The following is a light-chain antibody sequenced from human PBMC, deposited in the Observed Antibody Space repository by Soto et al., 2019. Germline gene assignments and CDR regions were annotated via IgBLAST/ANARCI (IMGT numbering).Light chain of an antibody. V-gene: IGKV3-20*01. CDR1: QSVRSTY. CDR2: GAS. J-gene: IGKJ4*01. Sequence: EVVLTQSPGTLSLSPGERATLSCRASQSVRSTYLAWYQQKPGQAPRLLIYGASRRATGIPDRFSGSGSGTAFTLTISRLEPEDVAVYYCQQYENSNTFGGGTKVEIK. CDR3: QQYENSNT.